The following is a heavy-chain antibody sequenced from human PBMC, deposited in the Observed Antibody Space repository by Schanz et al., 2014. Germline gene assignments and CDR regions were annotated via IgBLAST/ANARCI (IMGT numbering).Heavy chain of an antibody. CDR1: GYTFTRSG. J-gene: IGHJ1*01. V-gene: IGHV1-18*01. CDR2: IGGFDGND. CDR3: ARXXDQWXXXXXXX. Sequence: QVQLVQSGGEVKTPGASVKVSCKASGYTFTRSGISWVRQAPGQGLEWMGWIGGFDGNDNFAQKLQGRGTMTTDTXXXXVSMELXXXXXXXXXXXYCARXXDQWXXXXXXXWG. D-gene: IGHD2-8*01.